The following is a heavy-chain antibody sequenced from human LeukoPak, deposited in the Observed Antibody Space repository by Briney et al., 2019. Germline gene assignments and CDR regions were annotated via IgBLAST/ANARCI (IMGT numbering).Heavy chain of an antibody. Sequence: ASVKVSCKASGHTFTGYYMHWVRQAPGQGLEWMGWINPNSGGTNYAQKFQGRVTMTRDTSTSTAYMELSRLRSDDTAVYYCARDLRSSWGNYYDSIFWGQGTLVTVSS. CDR1: GHTFTGYY. V-gene: IGHV1-2*02. CDR2: INPNSGGT. D-gene: IGHD3-22*01. CDR3: ARDLRSSWGNYYDSIF. J-gene: IGHJ4*02.